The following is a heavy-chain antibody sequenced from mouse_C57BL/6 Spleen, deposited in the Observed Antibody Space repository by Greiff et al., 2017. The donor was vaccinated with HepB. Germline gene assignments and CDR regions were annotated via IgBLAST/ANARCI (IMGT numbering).Heavy chain of an antibody. V-gene: IGHV5-4*01. D-gene: IGHD2-4*01. J-gene: IGHJ3*01. CDR1: GFTFSSYA. CDR3: ARDGMITGKTGFAY. Sequence: EVQRVESGGGLVKPGGSLKLSCAASGFTFSSYAMSWVRQTPEKRLEWVATISDGGRYTYYPDNVKGRFTISRDNAKNNLYLQMSHLKSEDTAMYYCARDGMITGKTGFAYWGQGTLVTVSA. CDR2: ISDGGRYT.